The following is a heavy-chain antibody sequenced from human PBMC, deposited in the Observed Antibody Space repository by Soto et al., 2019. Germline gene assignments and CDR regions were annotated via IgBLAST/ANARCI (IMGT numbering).Heavy chain of an antibody. CDR1: RFTFKLYT. Sequence: PGGSLRLSCAASRFTFKLYTMHWVRQAPGKGLEWVSFCTPSSSSISYADSVEGRFTISRDNARNSLYLQIHNLRAEDTAVYYCARDAASSLDHWGQGTLVTVSS. CDR2: CTPSSSSI. V-gene: IGHV3-21*01. D-gene: IGHD6-13*01. CDR3: ARDAASSLDH. J-gene: IGHJ4*02.